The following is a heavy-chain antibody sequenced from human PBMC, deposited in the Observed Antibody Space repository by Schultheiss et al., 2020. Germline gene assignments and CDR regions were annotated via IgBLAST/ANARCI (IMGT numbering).Heavy chain of an antibody. Sequence: SQTLSLTCAVYGGSFSGYYWSWIRQPPGKGLEWIGEINHSGSTNYNPSLKSRVTISVDRSKNQFSLKLSSVTAADTAVYYCAVSWKMSYWGQGTLVTVSS. V-gene: IGHV4-34*01. J-gene: IGHJ4*02. CDR1: GGSFSGYY. CDR3: AVSWKMSY. CDR2: INHSGST. D-gene: IGHD6-13*01.